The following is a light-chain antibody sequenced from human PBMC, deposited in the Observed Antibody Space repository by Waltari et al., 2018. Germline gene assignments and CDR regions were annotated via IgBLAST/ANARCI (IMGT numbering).Light chain of an antibody. CDR2: GAS. Sequence: DIPMTQSPSSLSAFVGDRVTITCRASQGITKYLMWLQQKPGKAPKSLILGASTLQSGVPSRFSGSGSGTDFTLIISSLQPEDFATYYCLQYVRYPITFGQGTRLEIK. CDR3: LQYVRYPIT. V-gene: IGKV1-16*01. CDR1: QGITKY. J-gene: IGKJ5*01.